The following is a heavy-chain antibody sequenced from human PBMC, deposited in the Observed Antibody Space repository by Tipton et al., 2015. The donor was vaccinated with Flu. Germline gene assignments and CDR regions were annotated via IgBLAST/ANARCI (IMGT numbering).Heavy chain of an antibody. CDR1: GFTFSSYW. CDR3: ARAIPQDDYKGWNDY. CDR2: IKQDGSEK. V-gene: IGHV3-7*03. Sequence: SLRLSCAASGFTFSSYWMSWVRQAPGKGLEWVANIKQDGSEKYYVDSVKGRFTISRDNAKNSLYLQMNSLRAEDTAVYYCARAIPQDDYKGWNDYWGHGTLVTVSS. J-gene: IGHJ4*01. D-gene: IGHD4-11*01.